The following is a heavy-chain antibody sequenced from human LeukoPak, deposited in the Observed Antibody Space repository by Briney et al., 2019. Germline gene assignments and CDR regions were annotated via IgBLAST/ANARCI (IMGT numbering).Heavy chain of an antibody. J-gene: IGHJ4*02. D-gene: IGHD5-18*01. V-gene: IGHV1-18*01. CDR2: ISPYNGNT. CDR1: GYTFFTYN. CDR3: ARDVDTTLITVFDY. Sequence: ASVKVSCKASGYTFFTYNISWVRQAPGQGLEFMGWISPYNGNTNYAQKLQGRVSMTTDTSTSTAYMELRSLRSDDTAVYYRARDVDTTLITVFDYWGQGTLVTVSS.